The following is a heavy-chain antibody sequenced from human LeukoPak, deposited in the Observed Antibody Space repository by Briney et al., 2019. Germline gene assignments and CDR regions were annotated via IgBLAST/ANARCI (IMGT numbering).Heavy chain of an antibody. CDR1: GYTFTGYY. D-gene: IGHD2-15*01. CDR2: INPNSGGT. J-gene: IGHJ4*02. Sequence: GASVKVSCKASGYTFTGYYMHWVRQAPGQELEWMGWINPNSGGTNYAQKFQGRVTMTRDTSISTAYMELSRLRSDDTAVYYCARGGDDYCSGGSCYQSGYWGQGTLVTVSS. CDR3: ARGGDDYCSGGSCYQSGY. V-gene: IGHV1-2*02.